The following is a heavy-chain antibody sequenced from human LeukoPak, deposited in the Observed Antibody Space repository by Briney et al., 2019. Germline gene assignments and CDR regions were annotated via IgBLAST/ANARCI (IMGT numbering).Heavy chain of an antibody. CDR1: GFTFSDYY. CDR3: ARDRLGDYDHSGYYDK. V-gene: IGHV3-11*01. CDR2: ICDSGRTV. D-gene: IGHD3-22*01. Sequence: GGSLILSCAASGFTFSDYYMSWLRQAPGKGLERVAYICDSGRTVYYADSVKGRFTISRDNAKNSVYLQMNNLRAEDTAVYYCARDRLGDYDHSGYYDKWGQGTLVTVSS. J-gene: IGHJ4*02.